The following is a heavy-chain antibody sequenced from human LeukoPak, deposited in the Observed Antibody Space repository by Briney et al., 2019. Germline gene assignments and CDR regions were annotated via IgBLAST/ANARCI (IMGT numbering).Heavy chain of an antibody. CDR2: IWYDGSNK. CDR3: ARDRYGVRGKNYYYYGMDV. CDR1: GFTFSSYG. D-gene: IGHD3-10*01. V-gene: IGHV3-33*01. J-gene: IGHJ6*02. Sequence: GSLRLSCAASGFTFSSYGMHGVRQAPGKGLEWVSVIWYDGSNKYYADSVKGRFTISRDNSKNTLYLQMNSLRAEDTAVYYCARDRYGVRGKNYYYYGMDVWGQGTTVTVSS.